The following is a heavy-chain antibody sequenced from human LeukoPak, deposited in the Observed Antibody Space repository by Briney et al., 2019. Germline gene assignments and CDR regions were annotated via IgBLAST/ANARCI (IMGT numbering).Heavy chain of an antibody. J-gene: IGHJ4*02. CDR1: GGSISTNY. V-gene: IGHV4-4*07. D-gene: IGHD3-22*01. CDR2: IYNTGNT. Sequence: SKTLSLTCSVSGGSISTNYWSWIRQPAGKGLEWIGRIYNTGNTNYSPSLKSRVTMSADTSKNQFSLRLSSVTAADTAVYYCARGSFDSSGYYVFDYWGQGSLVTVSS. CDR3: ARGSFDSSGYYVFDY.